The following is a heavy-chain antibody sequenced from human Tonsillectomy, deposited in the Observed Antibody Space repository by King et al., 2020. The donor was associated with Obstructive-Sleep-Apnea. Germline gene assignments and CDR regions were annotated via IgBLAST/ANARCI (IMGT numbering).Heavy chain of an antibody. CDR3: AGDRNPWGRAARTAPQFDY. Sequence: LQLQESGPGLVKPSETLSLTCTVSGGSIRSTSYYWGWIRQPPGKGLEWIGSIFYNGSTYYNPSLKRRVTISVDTSKNQFSLKLSSLTAADTAVYYCAGDRNPWGRAARTAPQFDYWGQETLVTVSS. V-gene: IGHV4-39*07. CDR2: IFYNGST. CDR1: GGSIRSTSYY. J-gene: IGHJ4*02. D-gene: IGHD6-6*01.